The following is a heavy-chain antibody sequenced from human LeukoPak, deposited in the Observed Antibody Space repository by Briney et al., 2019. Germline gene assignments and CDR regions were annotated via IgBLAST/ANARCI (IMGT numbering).Heavy chain of an antibody. J-gene: IGHJ6*02. V-gene: IGHV3-21*01. CDR1: GFSFSSYS. CDR2: ISSSSSYI. D-gene: IGHD3-16*01. CDR3: ARDLCGGSCGRDV. Sequence: GGSLRLSCAASGFSFSSYSMNWVRPAPGKGLGWVSYISSSSSYIYYADSAKGRFTISRDNAKNSLYLQMNSLRAEDRAVYYCARDLCGGSCGRDVWGQGTRVSV.